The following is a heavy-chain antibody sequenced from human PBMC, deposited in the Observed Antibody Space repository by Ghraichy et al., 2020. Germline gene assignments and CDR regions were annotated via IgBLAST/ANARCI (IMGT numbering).Heavy chain of an antibody. D-gene: IGHD6-19*01. CDR3: AKIMLRTVGGNPAHC. V-gene: IGHV3-30*18. J-gene: IGHJ4*02. CDR1: GFSFSSYG. Sequence: GGSLRLSCAASGFSFSSYGMHWVGQAPGKGLKWVAVISYDRNDKYYADSVKGRFIISRYNSKKTLYLQMNSMKAEDTAVYYCAKIMLRTVGGNPAHCLGQGTMVTVPS. CDR2: ISYDRNDK.